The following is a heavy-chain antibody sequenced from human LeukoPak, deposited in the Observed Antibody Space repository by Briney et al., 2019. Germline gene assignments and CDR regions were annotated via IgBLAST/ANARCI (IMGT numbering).Heavy chain of an antibody. CDR3: ARVPAYYHDSSTYYFDY. CDR2: LSHVESHNK. J-gene: IGHJ4*02. Sequence: GGSLRLSCGASGLTFSTRVMHWVRQAPGEGLEWVALLSHVESHNKQYADSVKGRFTISKDNSKTTLYLQMNSLRAEDTAVYYCARVPAYYHDSSTYYFDYWGQGTLVTVSS. V-gene: IGHV3-30-3*01. CDR1: GLTFSTRV. D-gene: IGHD3-22*01.